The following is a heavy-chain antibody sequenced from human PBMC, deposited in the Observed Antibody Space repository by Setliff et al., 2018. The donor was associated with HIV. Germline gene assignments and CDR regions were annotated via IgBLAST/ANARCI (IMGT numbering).Heavy chain of an antibody. D-gene: IGHD4-17*01. CDR3: ANSVTDASYWYFIH. J-gene: IGHJ2*01. V-gene: IGHV3-53*01. Sequence: GGSLRLSCAASGFIVSNNYMNWVRQAPGKGLEWVSVIYIGGSTYYADSVKGRFTISRDNSKNTLYLQMNSLRAEDTAVYYCANSVTDASYWYFIHWGRGSPVTVSS. CDR2: IYIGGST. CDR1: GFIVSNNY.